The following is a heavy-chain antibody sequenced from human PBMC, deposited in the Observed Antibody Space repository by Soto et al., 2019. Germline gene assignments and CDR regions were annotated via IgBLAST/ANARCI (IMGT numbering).Heavy chain of an antibody. D-gene: IGHD3-10*01. Sequence: QVQLVQSGAEEKKPGASVKGSCKASGYTFTSYAMHWVRQAPGQRLEWMGWINAGNGNTKYSQKFQGRVTITRDTSASTAYMELSSLRSEDTAVYYCARGGGGPLDWFDPWGQGTLVTVSS. J-gene: IGHJ5*02. CDR2: INAGNGNT. V-gene: IGHV1-3*05. CDR3: ARGGGGPLDWFDP. CDR1: GYTFTSYA.